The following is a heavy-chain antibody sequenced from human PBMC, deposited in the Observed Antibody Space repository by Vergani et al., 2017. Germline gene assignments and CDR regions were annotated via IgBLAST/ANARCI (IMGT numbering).Heavy chain of an antibody. CDR2: IDWDDDK. CDR3: ERIRGAYGAGRYPDY. Sequence: QVTLRESGPALVKPTQTLTLTFTFSGFSLSTSGMCVSWIRQPPGKALEWLALIDWDDDKYYSTSLKTRLTIAKDTSKNQVVLTMTNMDPVDTATYYCERIRGAYGAGRYPDYWGQGTLVTVSS. J-gene: IGHJ4*02. CDR1: GFSLSTSGMC. D-gene: IGHD3-10*01. V-gene: IGHV2-70*01.